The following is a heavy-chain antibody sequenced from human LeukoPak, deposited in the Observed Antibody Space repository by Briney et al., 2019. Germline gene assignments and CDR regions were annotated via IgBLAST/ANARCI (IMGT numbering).Heavy chain of an antibody. Sequence: SETLSLTCTVSGGSIRSSGYYWSWIRQPPGKGLEWIGHIYYSGSTHYNPSLKSRVTISVDTSKNQFSLKLSSVTAADTAVYYCARHVGNSGSGSYLTYFDYWGQGTLVTVSS. CDR1: GGSIRSSGYY. CDR2: IYYSGST. D-gene: IGHD3-10*01. V-gene: IGHV4-61*05. CDR3: ARHVGNSGSGSYLTYFDY. J-gene: IGHJ4*02.